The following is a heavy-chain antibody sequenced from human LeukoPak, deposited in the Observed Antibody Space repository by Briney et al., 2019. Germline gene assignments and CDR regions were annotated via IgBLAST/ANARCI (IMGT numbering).Heavy chain of an antibody. D-gene: IGHD6-19*01. Sequence: GESLRLSCEASGFSVNNNYMSWVRQAPGEGLEWVSVIFSDGGTFYSSSVKGRFTISRDYSKNTLYLQMNRLRADDTAVYFCAKDSSGPAFWGQGTLVTVSS. J-gene: IGHJ4*02. CDR2: IFSDGGT. CDR3: AKDSSGPAF. CDR1: GFSVNNNY. V-gene: IGHV3-53*01.